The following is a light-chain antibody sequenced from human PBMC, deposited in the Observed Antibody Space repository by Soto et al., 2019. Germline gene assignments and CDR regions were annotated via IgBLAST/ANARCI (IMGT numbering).Light chain of an antibody. CDR3: QQYGSSPT. V-gene: IGKV3-20*01. Sequence: EIVLTQSPGTLYLSPGERATLSCRSSQSVSSNYLAWYQQKPDLHPRLLIYDVSGRATGIPDRFSGSGSGTDFTLTISRLKPEDFAVYYCQQYGSSPTFGQGTKVEIK. CDR1: QSVSSNY. CDR2: DVS. J-gene: IGKJ1*01.